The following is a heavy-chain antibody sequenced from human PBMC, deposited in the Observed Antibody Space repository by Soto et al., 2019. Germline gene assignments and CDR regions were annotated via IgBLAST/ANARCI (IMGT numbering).Heavy chain of an antibody. CDR2: IWYDGSET. CDR3: ARDRKNDFFYN. CDR1: GFTISNFA. V-gene: IGHV3-33*01. J-gene: IGHJ4*03. D-gene: IGHD3-16*01. Sequence: GGSLRLSCVASGFTISNFAMHWVRQAPGKGLERVAVIWYDGSETYYGDSVRGRFTISRDNSKNTVYLQMKSLRAEDTGGYYCARDRKNDFFYNWGQRTMVTVSS.